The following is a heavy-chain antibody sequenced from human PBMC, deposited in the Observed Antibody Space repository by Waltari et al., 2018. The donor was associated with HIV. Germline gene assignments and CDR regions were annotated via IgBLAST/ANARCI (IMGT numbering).Heavy chain of an antibody. V-gene: IGHV3-9*01. CDR3: AKDISSSPPSHFDH. J-gene: IGHJ4*02. D-gene: IGHD6-13*01. Sequence: EVQLVESGGGVVQPGGSLRLSCVASGFRFDNYAMQWVRQAPGKGLEWVSGISWNNGNIGYADSVEGRFTISRDDAKNSLYLQMNSLRLEDTAFYYCAKDISSSPPSHFDHWGQGTLVTVSS. CDR1: GFRFDNYA. CDR2: ISWNNGNI.